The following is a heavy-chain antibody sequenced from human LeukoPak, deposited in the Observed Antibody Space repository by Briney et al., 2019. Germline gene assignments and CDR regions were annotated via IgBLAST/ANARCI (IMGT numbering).Heavy chain of an antibody. J-gene: IGHJ4*02. V-gene: IGHV4-39*07. Sequence: SETLSLTCTVSGGSISSSSYYWGWIRQPPGKGLEWIGSIYYSGRTYYTSSLQSRVTISLDTSKNQFSLKLSSVTAADTAVYFCARYHNGYDDYWGQGALVTVSS. CDR1: GGSISSSSYY. D-gene: IGHD5-12*01. CDR3: ARYHNGYDDY. CDR2: IYYSGRT.